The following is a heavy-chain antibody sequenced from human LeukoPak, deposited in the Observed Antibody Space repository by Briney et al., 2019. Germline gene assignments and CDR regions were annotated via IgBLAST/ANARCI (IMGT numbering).Heavy chain of an antibody. Sequence: GGSLRLSCAASGFTFSNAWMSWVRQAPGKGLEWVGRIKSKTDGGTTDYAAPVKGRFTISRDDSKNTLYLQMNSLKTEDTAMYYCTTDELWFGEDLKYYYYGMDVWGQGTTVTVSS. J-gene: IGHJ6*02. CDR1: GFTFSNAW. CDR3: TTDELWFGEDLKYYYYGMDV. D-gene: IGHD3-10*01. CDR2: IKSKTDGGTT. V-gene: IGHV3-15*01.